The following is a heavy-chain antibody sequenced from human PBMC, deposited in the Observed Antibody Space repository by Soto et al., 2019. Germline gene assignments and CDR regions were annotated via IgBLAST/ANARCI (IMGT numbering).Heavy chain of an antibody. J-gene: IGHJ3*02. V-gene: IGHV1-3*01. D-gene: IGHD2-8*01. CDR2: INAGNGNT. CDR1: RYTFTSYA. Sequence: GASVKASSKASRYTFTSYAMHWVHQAPGQRLEWMGWINAGNGNTKYSQKFQGRVTITRDTSASTAYMELSSLRSEDTAVYYCARELGMVHWADAFDIWGQGTMVTVSS. CDR3: ARELGMVHWADAFDI.